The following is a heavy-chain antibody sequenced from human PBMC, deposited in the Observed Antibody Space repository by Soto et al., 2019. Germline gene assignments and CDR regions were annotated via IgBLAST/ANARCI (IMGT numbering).Heavy chain of an antibody. V-gene: IGHV1-8*01. CDR3: ASEPLARTSGLVRP. J-gene: IGHJ5*02. CDR1: GYTFTSYD. CDR2: MNPNSGNT. Sequence: QVQLVHSGAEVKKPGASVKVSCKASGYTFTSYDINWVRPATGQGLEWMGWMNPNSGNTGYAQKFQGRVTMTRNTSISTAYMELSSLRSEDTAVYYCASEPLARTSGLVRPWGQGTLVPVSS. D-gene: IGHD3-10*01.